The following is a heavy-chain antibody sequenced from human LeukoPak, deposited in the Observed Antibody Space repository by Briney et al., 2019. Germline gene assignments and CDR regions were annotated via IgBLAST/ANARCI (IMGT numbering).Heavy chain of an antibody. V-gene: IGHV3-23*01. CDR1: GFIFNNYG. D-gene: IGHD5-24*01. CDR3: ARSGTEDGYNIYFDH. Sequence: GGSLRLSCAASGFIFNNYGLIWLRQAPGKGLEWVSAISNDGGGTNYADSVKGRFTISRDNSKNMLYLHMNTLRADDTAVYYCARSGTEDGYNIYFDHWGQGTLVTVSS. CDR2: ISNDGGGT. J-gene: IGHJ4*02.